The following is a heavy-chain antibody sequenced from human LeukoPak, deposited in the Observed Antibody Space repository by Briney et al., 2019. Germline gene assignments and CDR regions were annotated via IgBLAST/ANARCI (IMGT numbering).Heavy chain of an antibody. Sequence: PGGSLRLSCAASDSTFGTYAMSWFRRPPGKGLRWVSAISGSGGSTYYADSVKGRFTISRDNSKNTLYLQMNSLRAEDTAVYYCAKDVFPDPFYFDYWGQGTLVTVSS. J-gene: IGHJ4*02. CDR2: ISGSGGST. CDR3: AKDVFPDPFYFDY. V-gene: IGHV3-23*01. CDR1: DSTFGTYA. D-gene: IGHD1-14*01.